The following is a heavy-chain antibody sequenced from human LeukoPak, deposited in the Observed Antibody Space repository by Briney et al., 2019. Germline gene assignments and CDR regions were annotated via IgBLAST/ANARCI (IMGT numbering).Heavy chain of an antibody. CDR3: AKDSFSYNGVFDALDV. CDR2: IWYDGSNK. V-gene: IGHV3-33*06. Sequence: SLRLSRAASGFTFSSYGMHWVRQAPGKGLEWVAVIWYDGSNKYYADSVKGRFTISRDNSKNTLYLQMNSLRAEDTAIYYCAKDSFSYNGVFDALDVWGHGTMVTVSS. CDR1: GFTFSSYG. D-gene: IGHD2-8*01. J-gene: IGHJ3*01.